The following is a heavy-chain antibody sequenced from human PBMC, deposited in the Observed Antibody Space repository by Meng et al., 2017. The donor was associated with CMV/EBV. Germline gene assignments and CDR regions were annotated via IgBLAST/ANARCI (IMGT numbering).Heavy chain of an antibody. J-gene: IGHJ5*02. CDR1: GYTFTSYD. V-gene: IGHV1-8*03. CDR3: ARGLERGPYCSSTSCYENWFDP. Sequence: ASVKVSCKASGYTFTSYDINWVRQATGQGLEWMGWMNPNSGNTDYAQKFQGRVTITRNTSISTAYMELSSLRSEDTAVYYCARGLERGPYCSSTSCYENWFDPWGQGTLVTVSS. D-gene: IGHD2-2*01. CDR2: MNPNSGNT.